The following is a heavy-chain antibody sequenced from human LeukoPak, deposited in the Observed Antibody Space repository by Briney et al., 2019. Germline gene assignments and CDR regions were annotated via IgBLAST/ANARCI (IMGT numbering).Heavy chain of an antibody. CDR2: ISGSGGST. D-gene: IGHD6-19*01. CDR1: GFTFSTYA. Sequence: GGSLRLSCAASGFTFSTYAMNWVRQAPGKGLEWVSAISGSGGSTYYADSVKGRFTISRDNSKNTLYLQMNSLRAEDTAVYYCAKDLAAVADPFDYWGQGTLVTVSS. CDR3: AKDLAAVADPFDY. V-gene: IGHV3-23*01. J-gene: IGHJ4*02.